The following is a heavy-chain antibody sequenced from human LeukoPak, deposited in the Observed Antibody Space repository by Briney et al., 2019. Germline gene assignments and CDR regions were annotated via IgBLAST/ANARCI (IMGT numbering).Heavy chain of an antibody. CDR1: GFTFSSYG. Sequence: PGRSLRLSCEASGFTFSSYGMHWVRRAPGKGLEWMTVISHDGSNKYYVDSVKGRFTISRDNSKSTLYLQMNSLRVEDTAVYYCAKEGYYGSGSFPDSWGQGTLVTVSS. D-gene: IGHD3-10*01. CDR3: AKEGYYGSGSFPDS. J-gene: IGHJ4*02. V-gene: IGHV3-30*18. CDR2: ISHDGSNK.